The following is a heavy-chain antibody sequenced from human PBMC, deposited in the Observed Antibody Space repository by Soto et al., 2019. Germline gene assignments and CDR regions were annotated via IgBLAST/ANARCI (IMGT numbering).Heavy chain of an antibody. V-gene: IGHV4-31*03. D-gene: IGHD6-13*01. CDR3: ARDSGSSSWYGAFDI. Sequence: QVQLQESGPGLVKPSQTLSLTCTVSGGSISSGGYYWSWIRQHPGKGLEWIGYIYYSGSTYYNPSLKSRVTLSVDTSKNQFSLKLSSVTAADTAVYYCARDSGSSSWYGAFDIWGQGTMVTVSS. CDR1: GGSISSGGYY. J-gene: IGHJ3*02. CDR2: IYYSGST.